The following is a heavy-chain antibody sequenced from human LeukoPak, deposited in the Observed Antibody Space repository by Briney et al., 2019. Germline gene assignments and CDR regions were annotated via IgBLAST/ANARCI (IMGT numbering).Heavy chain of an antibody. CDR2: IYYSGST. CDR1: GGSISSYY. CDR3: ARGGYCSGGSCYSGAFDI. D-gene: IGHD2-15*01. V-gene: IGHV4-59*01. Sequence: SETLSLTCTVSGGSISSYYWSWIRQPPGTGLELIGYIYYSGSTNYNPSLKSRVTISVDTSKNQFSLKLSSVTAADTAVYYCARGGYCSGGSCYSGAFDIWGQGTMVTVSS. J-gene: IGHJ3*02.